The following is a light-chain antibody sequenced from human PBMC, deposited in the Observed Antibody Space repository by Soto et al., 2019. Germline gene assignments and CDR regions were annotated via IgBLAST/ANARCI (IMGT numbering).Light chain of an antibody. CDR1: SSEVGGYNY. CDR3: SSYAGSTNYV. CDR2: EVS. Sequence: QSVLTQPPSASGSPGQSVTISCTGTSSEVGGYNYVSWYQQHPGKAPKLMIYEVSKRPSGVPDRFSGSKSGNTASLTVSGLQAEDEADYYCSSYAGSTNYVFGTGTKVTVL. J-gene: IGLJ1*01. V-gene: IGLV2-8*01.